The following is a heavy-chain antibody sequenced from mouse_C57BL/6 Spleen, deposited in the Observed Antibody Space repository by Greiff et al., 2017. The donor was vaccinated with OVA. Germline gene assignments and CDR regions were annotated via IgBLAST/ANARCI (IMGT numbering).Heavy chain of an antibody. V-gene: IGHV1-69*01. CDR2: IDPSDSYT. CDR3: ARGGLRRDGTLAWFAY. Sequence: VQLQQPGAELVMPGASVKLSCKASGYTFTSYWMHWVKQRPGQGLEWIGEIDPSDSYTNYNQKFKGKSTLTVDKSSSTAYMQLSSLTPEDSAVYYCARGGLRRDGTLAWFAYWGQGTLVTVSA. J-gene: IGHJ3*01. D-gene: IGHD2-4*01. CDR1: GYTFTSYW.